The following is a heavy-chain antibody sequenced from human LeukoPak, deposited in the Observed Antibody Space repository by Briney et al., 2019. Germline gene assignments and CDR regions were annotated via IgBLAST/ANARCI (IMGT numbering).Heavy chain of an antibody. D-gene: IGHD6-25*01. Sequence: GGSLRLSCAASGFTFSSYEMNWVRQAPGKGLEWVSYISSGSSTMYYADSVRGRSTISRDNAKNSLYLQMNSLRAEDSAVYYCTRVRSGYSSDYWGQGTLVTVSS. V-gene: IGHV3-48*01. CDR2: ISSGSSTM. CDR3: TRVRSGYSSDY. CDR1: GFTFSSYE. J-gene: IGHJ4*02.